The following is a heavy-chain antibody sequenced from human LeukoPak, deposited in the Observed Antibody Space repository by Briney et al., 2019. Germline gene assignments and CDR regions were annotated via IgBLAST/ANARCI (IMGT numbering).Heavy chain of an antibody. CDR1: GYIFTSYG. CDR2: ISPYNGNT. J-gene: IGHJ5*02. Sequence: ASVKVSCKTSGYIFTSYGISWVRQAPGQGLESMGWISPYNGNTKYAQKFQGRVTMTTDTSTSTVHMELRSLRSDDTAVYYCARDRVGGYTYGGNWFDPWGQGTLVTVSS. V-gene: IGHV1-18*01. CDR3: ARDRVGGYTYGGNWFDP. D-gene: IGHD5-18*01.